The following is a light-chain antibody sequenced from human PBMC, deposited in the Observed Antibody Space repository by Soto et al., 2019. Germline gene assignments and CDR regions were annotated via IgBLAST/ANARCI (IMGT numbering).Light chain of an antibody. J-gene: IGKJ4*01. V-gene: IGKV1-39*01. Sequence: IHMARSSCCLSAYVLAGDAITCRSSQRIDSYVNWYQQKPGKAPKLLIYAASSLQTGVPSRFSGSGSGTDFTLTISGLQTDDFATYYCQQNDTTTLTFGRGTKVDIK. CDR3: QQNDTTTLT. CDR1: QRIDSY. CDR2: AAS.